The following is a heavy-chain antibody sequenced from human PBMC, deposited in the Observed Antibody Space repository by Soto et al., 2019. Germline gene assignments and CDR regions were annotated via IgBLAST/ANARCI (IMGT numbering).Heavy chain of an antibody. CDR2: TYYRSKWYN. CDR3: ARGGTNYYGSGSFNYYYYYGMDV. J-gene: IGHJ6*02. Sequence: SQTRSLTCVISGDSVSSNSAAWNWIRQSPSRGLEWLGRTYYRSKWYNDYAVSVKSRITINPDTSKNQFSLQLNSVTPEDTAVYYCARGGTNYYGSGSFNYYYYYGMDVWGQGTTVTVS. CDR1: GDSVSSNSAA. D-gene: IGHD3-10*01. V-gene: IGHV6-1*01.